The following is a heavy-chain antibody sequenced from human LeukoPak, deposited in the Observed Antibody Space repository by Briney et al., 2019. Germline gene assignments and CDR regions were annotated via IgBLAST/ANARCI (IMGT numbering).Heavy chain of an antibody. V-gene: IGHV4-34*01. Sequence: PSETLSLTCAVYGGSFSGYYWSWIRQPPGKGLEWIGEINRSGSTNYNPSLKSRVTISVDTSKNQFSLKLSSVTAADTAVYYCARGGIGEYDYIWGSYRYIGHHPNYFDYWGQGTLVTVSS. J-gene: IGHJ4*02. D-gene: IGHD3-16*02. CDR2: INRSGST. CDR3: ARGGIGEYDYIWGSYRYIGHHPNYFDY. CDR1: GGSFSGYY.